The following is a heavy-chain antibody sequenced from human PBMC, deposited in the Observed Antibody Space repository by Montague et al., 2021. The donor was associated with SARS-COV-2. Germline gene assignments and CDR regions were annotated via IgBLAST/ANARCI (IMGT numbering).Heavy chain of an antibody. J-gene: IGHJ5*02. V-gene: IGHV4-61*05. Sequence: SETLSLTCTVSGGSISSSSYYWSWIRQPPGKGLEWIGYIYYSGTANYNPSLKSRVTISVDTSKNQFSLKVRSVTAADTAVYYCARLVGGRETRFDPWGQGTLVTVSS. CDR2: IYYSGTA. D-gene: IGHD3-10*01. CDR1: GGSISSSSYY. CDR3: ARLVGGRETRFDP.